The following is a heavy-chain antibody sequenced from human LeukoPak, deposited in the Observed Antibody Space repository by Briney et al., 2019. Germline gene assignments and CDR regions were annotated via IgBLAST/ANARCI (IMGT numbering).Heavy chain of an antibody. CDR2: IYYSGST. V-gene: IGHV4-59*01. Sequence: SETLSLTCTVSGASISSYYWSRIRQPPGKGLEWIGYIYYSGSTNYNPSLKSRVTISVDTSKNQFSLKLSSVTAADTAVYYCARSGITYYYGMDVWGQGTTVTVSS. CDR3: ARSGITYYYGMDV. CDR1: GASISSYY. D-gene: IGHD1-14*01. J-gene: IGHJ6*02.